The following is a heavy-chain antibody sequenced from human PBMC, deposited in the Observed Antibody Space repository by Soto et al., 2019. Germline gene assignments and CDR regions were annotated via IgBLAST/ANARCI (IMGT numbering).Heavy chain of an antibody. CDR2: ISSSSSYT. V-gene: IGHV3-11*05. CDR1: GFTFSDYY. CDR3: ARDPHSRDGFSDY. D-gene: IGHD2-21*01. J-gene: IGHJ4*02. Sequence: QVQLVESGGGLVKPGGSLRLSCAASGFTFSDYYMSWIRQAPGKGLEWVSYISSSSSYTNYADSVKGRFTISRDNAKNSLYLQMNSLRDEDTAVYYCARDPHSRDGFSDYWGQGTLVTVSS.